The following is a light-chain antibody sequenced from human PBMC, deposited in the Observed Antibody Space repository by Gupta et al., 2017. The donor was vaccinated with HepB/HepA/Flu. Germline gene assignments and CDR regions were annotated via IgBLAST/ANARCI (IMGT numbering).Light chain of an antibody. J-gene: IGLJ2*01. V-gene: IGLV3-19*01. CDR2: GRN. CDR3: NSRDYTGTHVV. Sequence: SSELTQDPAVSVALGQTVRITCQGDCLRSHYVNWYQQKPGQAPVVVIYGRNNRPSGIPDRFSGSNSGNTASLTITGAQAEDEADYYCNSRDYTGTHVVFGGGTKVTVL. CDR1: CLRSHY.